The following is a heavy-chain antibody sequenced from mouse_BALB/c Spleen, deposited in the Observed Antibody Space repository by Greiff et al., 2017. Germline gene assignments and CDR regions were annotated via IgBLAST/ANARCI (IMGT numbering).Heavy chain of an antibody. J-gene: IGHJ2*01. D-gene: IGHD1-1*01. Sequence: LQQPGSELVRPGASVKLSCKASGYTFTSYWMHWVKQRPGQGLEWIGNIYPGSGSTNYDEKFKSKATLTVDTSSSTAYMQLSSLTSEDSAVYYCTRWSSFDYWGQGTTLTVSS. V-gene: IGHV1S22*01. CDR2: IYPGSGST. CDR1: GYTFTSYW. CDR3: TRWSSFDY.